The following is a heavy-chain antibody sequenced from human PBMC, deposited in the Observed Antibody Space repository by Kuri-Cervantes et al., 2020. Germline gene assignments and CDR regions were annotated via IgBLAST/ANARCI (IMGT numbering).Heavy chain of an antibody. D-gene: IGHD4-11*01. CDR1: GFTFSSYG. CDR3: ARERGNYRAVDNGTDV. CDR2: ISYDGSNK. V-gene: IGHV3-30*03. Sequence: GESLKISCAASGFTFSSYGMHWVRQAPGKGLEWVAVISYDGSNKYYADSVKGRFTISRDNSKNTLYLQMNSLRAEDTAVYYCARERGNYRAVDNGTDVWGQGTTVTVSS. J-gene: IGHJ6*02.